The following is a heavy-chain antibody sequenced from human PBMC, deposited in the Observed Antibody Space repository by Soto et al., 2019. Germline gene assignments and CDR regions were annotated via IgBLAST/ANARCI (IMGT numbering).Heavy chain of an antibody. CDR3: ARGSPQYYDYVWGSPTGPMYYFDY. V-gene: IGHV1-69*13. Sequence: SVKVSCKASGGTFSSYAISWVRQAPGQGLEWMGGIIPIFGTANYAQKFQGRVTITADESTSTAYMELSSLRSEDTAVYYCARGSPQYYDYVWGSPTGPMYYFDYWGQGTLVTVSS. D-gene: IGHD3-16*01. J-gene: IGHJ4*02. CDR2: IIPIFGTA. CDR1: GGTFSSYA.